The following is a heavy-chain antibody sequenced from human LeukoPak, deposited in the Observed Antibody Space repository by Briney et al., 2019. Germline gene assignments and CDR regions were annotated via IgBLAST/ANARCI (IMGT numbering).Heavy chain of an antibody. J-gene: IGHJ6*03. Sequence: GGSLRLSCAASGFTFSSYGMHWVRQAPGKGLEGVAFIRYDGSNKYYADSVKGRFTISRDNSKNTLYLQMNSLRADDTAVYYCAKASSGEIGFYYYYYMDVWGKGTTVTISS. CDR2: IRYDGSNK. D-gene: IGHD3-10*01. CDR3: AKASSGEIGFYYYYYMDV. V-gene: IGHV3-30*02. CDR1: GFTFSSYG.